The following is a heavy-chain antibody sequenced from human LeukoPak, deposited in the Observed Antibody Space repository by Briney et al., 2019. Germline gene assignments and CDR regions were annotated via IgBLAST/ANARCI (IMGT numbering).Heavy chain of an antibody. J-gene: IGHJ6*02. CDR3: TTRACHAGGCSSSFYYYYGLHF. D-gene: IGHD3-16*01. Sequence: SVKVTCKASGNSISNYAVSWVRQAPGQGFEWMGGIIPIFGTADYAQKFQGRVTITADQSTSTTYMALSSLKSEDTATYYCTTRACHAGGCSSSFYYYYGLHFWGQGTTVSVSS. CDR1: GNSISNYA. V-gene: IGHV1-69*13. CDR2: IIPIFGTA.